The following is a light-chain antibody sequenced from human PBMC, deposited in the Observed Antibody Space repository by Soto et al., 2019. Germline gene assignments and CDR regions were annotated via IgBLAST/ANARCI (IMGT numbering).Light chain of an antibody. V-gene: IGKV3-11*01. CDR1: QSVSSY. CDR3: HQRSNWPLT. CDR2: DAS. J-gene: IGKJ4*01. Sequence: EIVLTQSPATLSLSPGERATLSCRASQSVSSYLAWYQQKPGQAPRLLIYDASNRATGIPARFSGSGSGTDFTLTISSPEPEDFAVYYCHQRSNWPLTFGGGTKVDIK.